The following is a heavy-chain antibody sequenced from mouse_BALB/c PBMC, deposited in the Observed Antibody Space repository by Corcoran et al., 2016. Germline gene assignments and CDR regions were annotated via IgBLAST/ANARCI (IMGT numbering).Heavy chain of an antibody. CDR2: IDPANGNT. CDR1: GFNIKDTY. V-gene: IGHV14-3*02. Sequence: EVQLQQSGAELVKPGASVKLSCTASGFNIKDTYMHWVKQRPEQGLEWIGRIDPANGNTKYDPKFQGKATITADTTSNTAYLQLSSLTSEATAVYYWSRWDWYFDVWGAGTTVTFSS. CDR3: SRWDWYFDV. J-gene: IGHJ1*01.